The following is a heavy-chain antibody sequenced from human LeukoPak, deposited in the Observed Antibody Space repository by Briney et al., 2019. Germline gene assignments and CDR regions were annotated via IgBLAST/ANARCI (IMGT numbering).Heavy chain of an antibody. Sequence: SETLSLTCTVSGGSISSYYWSWVRQPPGKGREWIGYIYYSGSTNYNPSLKSRVTISVDTSKKQCSLKLSSVTAADTAVYYCARGVDDFWSGYPYYYYMDVWGKGTTVTVSS. CDR2: IYYSGST. CDR3: ARGVDDFWSGYPYYYYMDV. V-gene: IGHV4-59*12. D-gene: IGHD3-3*01. J-gene: IGHJ6*03. CDR1: GGSISSYY.